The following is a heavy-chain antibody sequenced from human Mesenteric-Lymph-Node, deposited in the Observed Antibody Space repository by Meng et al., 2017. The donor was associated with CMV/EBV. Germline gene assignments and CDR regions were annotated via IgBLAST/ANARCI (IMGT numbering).Heavy chain of an antibody. Sequence: GESLKISCATSGFTFSSYWMHWVRQAPGKGLVWVSRVNSDGTSTSYADSVKGRFTISRDNAENTLYLQMNSLRAEDTAVYFCAKNLGHGSSGVYAYNYFAMDVWGQGTTVTVSS. CDR2: VNSDGTST. CDR1: GFTFSSYW. CDR3: AKNLGHGSSGVYAYNYFAMDV. V-gene: IGHV3-74*01. J-gene: IGHJ6*02. D-gene: IGHD3-10*01.